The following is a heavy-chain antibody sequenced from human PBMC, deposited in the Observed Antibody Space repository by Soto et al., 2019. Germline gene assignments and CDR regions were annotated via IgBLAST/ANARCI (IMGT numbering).Heavy chain of an antibody. D-gene: IGHD3-10*01. CDR2: ISPYNGNT. CDR1: GYTFANYA. CDR3: ARESGSGSYYPFDH. V-gene: IGHV1-18*01. J-gene: IGHJ4*02. Sequence: QVQLVQSGAEVKKPGASVKISCKASGYTFANYAIHWVRQAPGQGLKWMGWISPYNGNTKYAQNLQGRVTMATHTSTNTAYMELRSLRSDDTAVYYCARESGSGSYYPFDHWGQGTLVTVSS.